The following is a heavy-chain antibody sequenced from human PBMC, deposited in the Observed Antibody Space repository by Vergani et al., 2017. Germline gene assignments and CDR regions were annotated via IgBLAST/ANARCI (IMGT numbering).Heavy chain of an antibody. Sequence: QVQLVQSGAEVKKPGASVTVCCKASGYTFTSYAMHWVRQAPGQRLEWMGWINAGNGNTKYSQKFQGRVTITRDTSASTAYMELSSLRSEDTAVYYCAREGFYDYVXGSYRLRGGYYFDYWGQGTLVTVSS. CDR3: AREGFYDYVXGSYRLRGGYYFDY. CDR2: INAGNGNT. J-gene: IGHJ4*02. D-gene: IGHD3-16*02. V-gene: IGHV1-3*01. CDR1: GYTFTSYA.